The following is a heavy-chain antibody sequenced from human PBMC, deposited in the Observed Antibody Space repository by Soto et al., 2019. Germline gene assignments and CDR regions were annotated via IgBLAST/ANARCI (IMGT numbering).Heavy chain of an antibody. J-gene: IGHJ6*03. D-gene: IGHD2-2*01. Sequence: GGSLRLSCAASGFTFSSYSMNWVRQAPGKGLEWVSYISSSSSTTYYADSVKGRFTISRHNSKNTLYLQMNSLRAEDTAVYYCARGKPGHYYYYMDVWGKGTTVTVSS. V-gene: IGHV3-48*01. CDR1: GFTFSSYS. CDR2: ISSSSSTT. CDR3: ARGKPGHYYYYMDV.